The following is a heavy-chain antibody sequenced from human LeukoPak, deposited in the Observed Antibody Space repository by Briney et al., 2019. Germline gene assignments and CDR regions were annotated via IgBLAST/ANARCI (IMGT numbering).Heavy chain of an antibody. J-gene: IGHJ4*02. V-gene: IGHV1-69*13. D-gene: IGHD3-10*01. CDR1: GGTFSSYA. Sequence: ASVKVSCTASGGTFSSYAISWVRQAPGQGLEWMGGIIPIFGTANYAQKFQGRVTITADESTSTAYMELSSLRSEDTAVYYCARETMVRGVIEAYYFDYWGQGTLVTVSS. CDR3: ARETMVRGVIEAYYFDY. CDR2: IIPIFGTA.